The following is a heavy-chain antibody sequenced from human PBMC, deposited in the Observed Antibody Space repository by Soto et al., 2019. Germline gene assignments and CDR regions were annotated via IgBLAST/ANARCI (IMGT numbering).Heavy chain of an antibody. D-gene: IGHD2-2*02. CDR1: GGSISSGGYY. V-gene: IGHV4-31*03. CDR2: IYYSGST. Sequence: QVQLQESGPGLVKPSQTLSLTCTVSGGSISSGGYYWSWIRQHPGKGLEWIGYIYYSGSTYYNPSLKSRVNISVDTSKNQFSLKLSSVTAADTAVYYCARDREVVPAAIPYYYGMDVWGQGTTVTVSS. J-gene: IGHJ6*02. CDR3: ARDREVVPAAIPYYYGMDV.